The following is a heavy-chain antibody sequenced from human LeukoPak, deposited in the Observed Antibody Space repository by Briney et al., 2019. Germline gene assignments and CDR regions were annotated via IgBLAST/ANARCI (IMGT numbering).Heavy chain of an antibody. CDR1: GGSISSYY. CDR3: ARVIYGGNSWAIDY. CDR2: IYYSGNT. V-gene: IGHV4-59*01. J-gene: IGHJ4*02. Sequence: SETLSLTCTVSGGSISSYYWSWIRQPPGKGLEWIGYIYYSGNTNYNPSLESRVTISVDTSKNQFSLKLSSVTAADTAVYYCARVIYGGNSWAIDYWGQGTLVTVSS. D-gene: IGHD4-23*01.